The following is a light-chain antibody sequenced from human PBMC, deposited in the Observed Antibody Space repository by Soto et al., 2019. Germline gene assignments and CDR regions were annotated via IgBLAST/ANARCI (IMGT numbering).Light chain of an antibody. V-gene: IGLV2-14*01. CDR3: SSYTTSSTLYVV. J-gene: IGLJ2*01. CDR1: SSDVGGYDY. Sequence: QSVLTQPASVSGSPGQSITISCTGTSSDVGGYDYVSWYRHHPGKAPKLMIYEVSNRPSGVSNRFSGSKSGNTASLTISGLQAEDEADYYCSSYTTSSTLYVVFGEGTKLTVL. CDR2: EVS.